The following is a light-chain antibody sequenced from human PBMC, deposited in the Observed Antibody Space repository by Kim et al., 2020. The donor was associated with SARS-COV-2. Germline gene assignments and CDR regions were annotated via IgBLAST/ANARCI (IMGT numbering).Light chain of an antibody. CDR1: HSISRTY. CDR2: GAS. CDR3: QQYGNTPWT. J-gene: IGKJ1*01. V-gene: IGKV3-20*01. Sequence: PGETATHSCRASHSISRTYLAGYQQKPGQAPRLLIYGASNRATGIPDRFSGSGSGTDFTLTISRLEPEDCAVYYCQQYGNTPWTFGEGTKVDIK.